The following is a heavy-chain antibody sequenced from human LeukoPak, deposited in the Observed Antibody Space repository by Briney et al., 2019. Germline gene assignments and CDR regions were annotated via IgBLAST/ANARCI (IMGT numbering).Heavy chain of an antibody. V-gene: IGHV1-8*03. CDR1: GYTFTTYH. CDR2: MNPYNGDR. J-gene: IGHJ4*02. Sequence: ASVKVSCKTSGYTFTTYHINWVRQATGQGLEWLGWMNPYNGDRGYAQKFQGRLSITSDTSISTAYMELSSLKSDDTAVYFCARTTSLTASSYDCWGQGTLVTVSS. CDR3: ARTTSLTASSYDC. D-gene: IGHD4-17*01.